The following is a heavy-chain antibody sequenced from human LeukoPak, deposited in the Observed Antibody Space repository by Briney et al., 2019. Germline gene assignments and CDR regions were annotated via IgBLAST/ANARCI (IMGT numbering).Heavy chain of an antibody. J-gene: IGHJ5*02. CDR2: IIPIFGTA. CDR3: ARDALYGEDAMFDP. Sequence: SVKVSCKASGGTFSSYAISWVRQAPGQGLEWMGGIIPIFGTANHAQKFQGRVTITADKSTSTAYMELSSLRSEDTAVYYCARDALYGEDAMFDPWGQGTLVTVSS. CDR1: GGTFSSYA. D-gene: IGHD2-8*01. V-gene: IGHV1-69*06.